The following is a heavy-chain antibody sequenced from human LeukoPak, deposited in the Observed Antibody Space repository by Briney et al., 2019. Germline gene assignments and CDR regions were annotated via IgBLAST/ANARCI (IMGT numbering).Heavy chain of an antibody. J-gene: IGHJ4*02. D-gene: IGHD2-15*01. Sequence: SETLSLTCTVSGGSIRSSSYYWGWICQPPGKGLEWIGSIYYSGSTYYNPSLKSRFTISVDTSKNQFSLKLSSVTAADTAVYYCARHLGVVVQYYFDYWGQGTLVTVSS. V-gene: IGHV4-39*01. CDR1: GGSIRSSSYY. CDR3: ARHLGVVVQYYFDY. CDR2: IYYSGST.